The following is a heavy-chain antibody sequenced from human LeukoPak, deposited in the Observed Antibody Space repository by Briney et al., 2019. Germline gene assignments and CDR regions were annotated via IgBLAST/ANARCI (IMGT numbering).Heavy chain of an antibody. CDR1: GFTFSSYS. CDR3: AKVTTYDSSGYCFDY. D-gene: IGHD3-22*01. CDR2: ISSSSSYI. Sequence: AGGSLRLSCVASGFTFSSYSMKWVRQAPGKGLEWVSSISSSSSYIDYADSVKGRFTVSRDNSKNTLYLQMNSLRAEDTAVYYCAKVTTYDSSGYCFDYWGQGTLVTVSS. J-gene: IGHJ4*02. V-gene: IGHV3-21*04.